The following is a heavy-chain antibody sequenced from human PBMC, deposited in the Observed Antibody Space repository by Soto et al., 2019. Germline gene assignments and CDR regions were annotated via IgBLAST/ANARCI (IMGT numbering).Heavy chain of an antibody. V-gene: IGHV4-59*01. D-gene: IGHD3-3*01. J-gene: IGHJ4*02. CDR2: IHDSGST. CDR3: ARGHLWLED. CDR1: GVSMSGFY. Sequence: QVQLQGSGPGLVRPSETLSLTCAVSGVSMSGFYWSWIRQPPGKGLEYIGYIHDSGSTYYNPSLTSRVTVSLDSSKNQFSLRLTSVTAADTAIYYCARGHLWLEDWGQGTLVTVSS.